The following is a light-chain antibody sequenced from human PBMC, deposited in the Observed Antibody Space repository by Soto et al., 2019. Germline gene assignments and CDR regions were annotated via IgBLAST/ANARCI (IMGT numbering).Light chain of an antibody. CDR3: QQYYTTLS. V-gene: IGKV4-1*01. CDR2: WAS. Sequence: DIVMTQSPDSLAVSLGERATVNCRSSRSVLYSSNNKNYLAWYQQKPGQPPKLLIYWASTRESGVPDRFSGSGSGTEFTLTISSLQAEDVAVYYCQQYYTTLSFGQGTRLEIK. CDR1: RSVLYSSNNKNY. J-gene: IGKJ5*01.